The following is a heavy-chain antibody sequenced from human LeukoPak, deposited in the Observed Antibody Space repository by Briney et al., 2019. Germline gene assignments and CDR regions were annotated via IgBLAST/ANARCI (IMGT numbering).Heavy chain of an antibody. CDR1: GSTFSSYW. D-gene: IGHD6-13*01. J-gene: IGHJ6*04. Sequence: GGSLRLSCAASGSTFSSYWMSWVRQAPGKGLEWVANIKQDGSEKYYVDSVKGRFTISRDNAKNSLYLQMNSLRAEDTAVYYCTRVLWSSWYGLQPMDVWGKGTTVTVSS. V-gene: IGHV3-7*01. CDR3: TRVLWSSWYGLQPMDV. CDR2: IKQDGSEK.